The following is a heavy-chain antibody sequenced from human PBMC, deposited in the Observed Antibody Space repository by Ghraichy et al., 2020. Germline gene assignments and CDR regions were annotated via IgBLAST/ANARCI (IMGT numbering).Heavy chain of an antibody. D-gene: IGHD1-26*01. J-gene: IGHJ4*02. CDR1: GFSFSNYE. CDR3: ARDRWASGIYWGPFDY. CDR2: IDTVSGAL. V-gene: IGHV3-48*03. Sequence: GGSLRLSCAASGFSFSNYEMNWVRQAPGKGLEWVSYIDTVSGALYYADSVKGRFTISRDNAMNSLYLQMNSLRVEDTAIYYCARDRWASGIYWGPFDYWGQGILVTVTS.